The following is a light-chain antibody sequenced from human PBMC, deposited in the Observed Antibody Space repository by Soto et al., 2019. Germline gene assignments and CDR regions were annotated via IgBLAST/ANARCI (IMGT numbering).Light chain of an antibody. J-gene: IGKJ3*01. CDR3: QQYNKWPLT. CDR1: QSVNNN. Sequence: EIGMTQSPVNLSVSPGERATLSCTASQSVNNNAAWYQQKPGHTPRLLIYSASIGATGTPARFSGSGSGSDFTLTISSLQSEDFAVYYCQQYNKWPLTFGPGTKVDI. CDR2: SAS. V-gene: IGKV3-15*01.